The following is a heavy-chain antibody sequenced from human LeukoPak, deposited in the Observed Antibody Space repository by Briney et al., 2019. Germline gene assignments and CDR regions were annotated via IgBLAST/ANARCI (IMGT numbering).Heavy chain of an antibody. V-gene: IGHV1-46*01. J-gene: IGHJ4*02. Sequence: ASVKVSCKASGYSFTSYYMHWVRQAPGQGLEWMGIIDPSGGSTNYAQKFQGRITMTRDTSTSTVYMELSSLRSEDTAIYYCATLGSGSSPIIDFDFWGQGALVTVSS. D-gene: IGHD3-10*01. CDR3: ATLGSGSSPIIDFDF. CDR2: IDPSGGST. CDR1: GYSFTSYY.